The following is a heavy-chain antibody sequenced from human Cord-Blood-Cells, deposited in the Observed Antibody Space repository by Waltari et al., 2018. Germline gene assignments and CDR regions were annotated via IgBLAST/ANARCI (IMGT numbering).Heavy chain of an antibody. V-gene: IGHV3-53*01. D-gene: IGHD3-10*01. CDR3: ARGGRFGEDFDY. CDR1: GSTVGSDY. Sequence: EVQMVESGGGLIQPGGSLRLSCAASGSTVGSDYMSGVRQAPGKGLEWVSVIYSGGSTYYADSAKGRFTISRDNSKNTLYLQMNSLRAEDTAVYYCARGGRFGEDFDYWGQGTLVTVSS. J-gene: IGHJ4*02. CDR2: IYSGGST.